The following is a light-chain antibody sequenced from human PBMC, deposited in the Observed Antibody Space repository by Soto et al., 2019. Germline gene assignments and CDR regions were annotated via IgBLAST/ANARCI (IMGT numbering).Light chain of an antibody. V-gene: IGKV3-11*01. CDR1: QSVSSY. Sequence: EIVLTQSPATLSLSPGERATLSCRASQSVSSYLAWYQQKPGQAPRLLIYDASNRATGIPARFSGSGSGTDFTLTISSLEPEHFAVYYCQPSSNWPPAYTFGQGTTLEIK. CDR3: QPSSNWPPAYT. J-gene: IGKJ2*01. CDR2: DAS.